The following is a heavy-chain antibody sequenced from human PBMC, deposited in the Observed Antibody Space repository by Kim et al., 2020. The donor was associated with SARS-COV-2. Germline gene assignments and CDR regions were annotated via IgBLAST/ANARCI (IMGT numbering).Heavy chain of an antibody. D-gene: IGHD2-2*01. V-gene: IGHV5-10-1*01. CDR2: IDPSDSYT. Sequence: GESLKISCKGSGYSFTSYWISWVRQMPGKGLEWMGRIDPSDSYTNYSPSFQGHVTISADKSISTAYLQWSSLKASDTAMYYCASSYCSSTSCYYYYYGMDVWGQGTTVTVSS. CDR1: GYSFTSYW. CDR3: ASSYCSSTSCYYYYYGMDV. J-gene: IGHJ6*02.